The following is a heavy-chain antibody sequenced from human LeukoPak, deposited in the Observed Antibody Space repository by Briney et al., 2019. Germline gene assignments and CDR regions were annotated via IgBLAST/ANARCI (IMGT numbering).Heavy chain of an antibody. V-gene: IGHV3-66*01. CDR3: ARDQYSYAHAAH. CDR2: IYSGGTT. D-gene: IGHD5-18*01. Sequence: GGSLRLSCAASGFTFSTFTMNWVRQAPGKGLEWVSVIYSGGTTYYADSVKGRFTISRDNSKNTLHLQMNSLRAEDTAVYYCARDQYSYAHAAHWGQGTLVTVSS. J-gene: IGHJ4*02. CDR1: GFTFSTFT.